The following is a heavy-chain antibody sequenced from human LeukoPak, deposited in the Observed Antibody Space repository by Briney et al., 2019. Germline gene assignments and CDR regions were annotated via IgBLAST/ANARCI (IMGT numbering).Heavy chain of an antibody. V-gene: IGHV4-39*07. CDR3: AREPQRTVADPLDAFDI. CDR1: GGSISSSSYY. Sequence: SETLSLTCTVSGGSISSSSYYWGWIRQPPGKGLEWIGSIYYSGSTYYNPSLKSRVTISVDTSKNQFSLKLSSVTAADTAVYYCAREPQRTVADPLDAFDIWGQGTMVTVSS. CDR2: IYYSGST. J-gene: IGHJ3*02. D-gene: IGHD6-19*01.